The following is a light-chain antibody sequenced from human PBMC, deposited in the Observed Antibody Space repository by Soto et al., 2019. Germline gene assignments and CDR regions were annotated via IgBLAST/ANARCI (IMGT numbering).Light chain of an antibody. Sequence: DVQMTQSTSILSASVRDSVTITCRATQSISRWLAWYQHKPGKAPNLLIYKASNLESGVPSRFSGSGSWTDYTLTISSPEPDEFAPYYCQHYNICPLTFGGGIKVEVK. CDR2: KAS. V-gene: IGKV1-5*03. CDR3: QHYNICPLT. CDR1: QSISRW. J-gene: IGKJ4*01.